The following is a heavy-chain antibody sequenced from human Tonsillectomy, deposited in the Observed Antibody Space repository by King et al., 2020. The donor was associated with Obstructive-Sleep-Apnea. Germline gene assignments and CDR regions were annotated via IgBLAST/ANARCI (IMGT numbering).Heavy chain of an antibody. CDR3: ARGGGYWGY. CDR1: GFTFSGYW. Sequence: VQLVESGGGLVQPGGSLRLSCAASGFTFSGYWMSWVRQAPAKGLEWVSNIKQDGSEKYYVDSVKGRVTISRDNAKNSLYLKMNSLRAEDTAVYYCARGGGYWGYWGQGTLVTVSS. CDR2: IKQDGSEK. J-gene: IGHJ4*02. V-gene: IGHV3-7*01. D-gene: IGHD3-22*01.